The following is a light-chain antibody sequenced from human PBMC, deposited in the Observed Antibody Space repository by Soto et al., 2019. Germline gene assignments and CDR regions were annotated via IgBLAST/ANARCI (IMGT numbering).Light chain of an antibody. J-gene: IGKJ4*01. CDR3: QQPYSDLS. V-gene: IGKV1-39*01. CDR1: RTINTY. Sequence: DVRMTQSPSSLSASVGDTITITCRASRTINTYLNWFQQKPGEPPRLLIYGASTLHDGVPSRFSGSGAGADFTLTISGLPPEDFASYHCQQPYSDLSFGGGTKV. CDR2: GAS.